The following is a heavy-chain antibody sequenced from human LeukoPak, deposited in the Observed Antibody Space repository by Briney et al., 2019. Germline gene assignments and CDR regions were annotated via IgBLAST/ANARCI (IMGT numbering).Heavy chain of an antibody. CDR3: ARETYCSSITCYNVVDAFDI. CDR2: MSYSGST. V-gene: IGHV4-59*01. CDR1: GRSISSYY. Sequence: SETLSLTCSVSGRSISSYYCTWIRQTPGKGLEWIGYMSYSGSTNYNPSLKSRVTISVDTSKNQFSLKLSSVTAADTAVYYCARETYCSSITCYNVVDAFDIWGQGTMVTVSS. J-gene: IGHJ3*02. D-gene: IGHD2-2*02.